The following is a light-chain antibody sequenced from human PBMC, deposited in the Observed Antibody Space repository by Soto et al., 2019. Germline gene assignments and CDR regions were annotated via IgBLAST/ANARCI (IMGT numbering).Light chain of an antibody. J-gene: IGKJ1*01. Sequence: DIVMTQSPDSLAVSLGERATINCKSSQSLFYSSNNKDYLAGYQQKPGQPPRLLIYWASTRESGVPERFSGSGSGTDFTLTVSSLQAEDVAVYYCQQYVNTPWTFGQGTKVEIK. V-gene: IGKV4-1*01. CDR1: QSLFYSSNNKDY. CDR2: WAS. CDR3: QQYVNTPWT.